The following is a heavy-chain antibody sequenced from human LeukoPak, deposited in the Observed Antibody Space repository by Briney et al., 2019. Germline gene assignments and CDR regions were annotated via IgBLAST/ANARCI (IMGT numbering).Heavy chain of an antibody. CDR2: MYHSGST. CDR1: GYSINSAYY. Sequence: SETLSLTCTVSGYSINSAYYWGWIRQPPGKGLEWIGSMYHSGSTYYNPSLQSRVTISVDTSKNQFSLKLSSVTAADTAVYYCARGPPEQQQLAYYFDYWGQGTLVTVSS. V-gene: IGHV4-38-2*02. J-gene: IGHJ4*02. CDR3: ARGPPEQQQLAYYFDY. D-gene: IGHD6-13*01.